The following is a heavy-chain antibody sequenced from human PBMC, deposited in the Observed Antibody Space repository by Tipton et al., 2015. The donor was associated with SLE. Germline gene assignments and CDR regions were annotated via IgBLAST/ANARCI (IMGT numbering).Heavy chain of an antibody. Sequence: SLRLSCAASGFTVSSNYMSWIRQAPGKGLEWVSYISSSGSTIYYADSVKGRFTISRDNAKNSLYLQMNSLRAEDTAVYYCARDLPGDWFDPWGQGTLVTVSS. V-gene: IGHV3-11*04. CDR2: ISSSGSTI. CDR3: ARDLPGDWFDP. J-gene: IGHJ5*02. CDR1: GFTVSSNY.